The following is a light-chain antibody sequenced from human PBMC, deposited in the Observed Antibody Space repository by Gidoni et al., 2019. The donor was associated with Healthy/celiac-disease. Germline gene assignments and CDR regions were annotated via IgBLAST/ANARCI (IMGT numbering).Light chain of an antibody. CDR2: KAS. Sequence: DSQMTQSPSTLSASVGDRVTITCRASQSISSWLAWYQQKPGKAPKLLIYKASSLESGVPSRFSGSGSGTEFTLTISSLQPDEFATYYCQQYNSYSPTFGPGTKVDIK. V-gene: IGKV1-5*03. CDR1: QSISSW. J-gene: IGKJ3*01. CDR3: QQYNSYSPT.